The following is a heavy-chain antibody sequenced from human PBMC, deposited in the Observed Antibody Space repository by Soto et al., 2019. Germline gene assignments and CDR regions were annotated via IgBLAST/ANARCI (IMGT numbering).Heavy chain of an antibody. CDR1: GFTFSSYW. CDR3: AREGWGMAMFY. Sequence: LRLSCAASGFTFSSYWMHWVRQAPGRGLVWVSRIHSEGRDTGYADSVKGRFTISRDNAKNTLYLQMNSLRAEDTAVYYCAREGWGMAMFYWGQGTLVTVSS. D-gene: IGHD3-10*02. CDR2: IHSEGRDT. V-gene: IGHV3-74*01. J-gene: IGHJ4*02.